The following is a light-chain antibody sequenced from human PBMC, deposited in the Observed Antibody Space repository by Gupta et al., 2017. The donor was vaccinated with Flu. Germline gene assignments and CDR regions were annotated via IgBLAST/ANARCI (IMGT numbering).Light chain of an antibody. V-gene: IGKV4-1*01. J-gene: IGKJ1*01. Sequence: SLGARATINSKSSQLGLYSINNKNTLAWYQHKPGQPPRLLFYWATARESAVPDRFSPTRSGTDFTLTISSLQAEDVAVYYCHQYNATPSTFGQGTMVEL. CDR1: QLGLYSINNKNT. CDR2: WAT. CDR3: HQYNATPST.